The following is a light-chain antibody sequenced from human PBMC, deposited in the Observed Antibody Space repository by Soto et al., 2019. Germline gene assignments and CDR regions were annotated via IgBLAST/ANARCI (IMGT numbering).Light chain of an antibody. CDR3: CSYTASDIWV. CDR1: TSDVGGYNF. V-gene: IGLV2-11*01. J-gene: IGLJ3*02. CDR2: AVS. Sequence: QSVLTQPRSVSGSPGQSVTISCTGTTSDVGGYNFVSWYQQLPGKAPKLMISAVSQRPSGVPDRFSGSKSGNTASLTISGLQADDEADYFRCSYTASDIWVFGGGTKLTVL.